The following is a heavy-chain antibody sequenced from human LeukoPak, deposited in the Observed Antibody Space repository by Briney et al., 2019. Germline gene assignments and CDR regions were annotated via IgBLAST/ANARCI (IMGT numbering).Heavy chain of an antibody. CDR3: AAVWDSSGELRVVDGDY. CDR2: IVVGSGNT. D-gene: IGHD3-22*01. Sequence: SVKVSCKASGFTFTSSAMQWVRQARGQRLEWIGWIVVGSGNTNYAQKFQERVTITRDMSTSTAYMELSSLRSEDTAVYYCAAVWDSSGELRVVDGDYWGQGTLVTVSS. V-gene: IGHV1-58*02. J-gene: IGHJ4*02. CDR1: GFTFTSSA.